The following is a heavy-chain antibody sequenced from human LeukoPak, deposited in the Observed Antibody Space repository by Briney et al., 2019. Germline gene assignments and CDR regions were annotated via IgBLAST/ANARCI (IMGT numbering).Heavy chain of an antibody. Sequence: GGSLRLSCAASGFTFGSYWMSWARQAPGKGLEWVANIKQDGSEKYYVDSVKGRFTISRDNAKNSLYLQMNSLRAEDTAVYYCARAGVVVVPAAKRLLYYYYGMDVWGKGTTVTVSS. D-gene: IGHD2-2*01. J-gene: IGHJ6*04. V-gene: IGHV3-7*03. CDR2: IKQDGSEK. CDR3: ARAGVVVVPAAKRLLYYYYGMDV. CDR1: GFTFGSYW.